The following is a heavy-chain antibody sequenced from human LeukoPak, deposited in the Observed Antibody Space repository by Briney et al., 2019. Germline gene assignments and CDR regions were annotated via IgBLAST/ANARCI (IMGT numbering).Heavy chain of an antibody. CDR2: IYYSGST. CDR1: GGSVSSGSYY. Sequence: SETLSLTCTVSGGSVSSGSYYWSWIRQPPGKGLEWIGYIYYSGSTNYNPSLKSRVTISVDTSKNQFSLKLSSVTAADTAVYYCARDRRVLWFGELPSRYYYGMDVWGKGTTVTVSS. V-gene: IGHV4-61*01. D-gene: IGHD3-10*01. CDR3: ARDRRVLWFGELPSRYYYGMDV. J-gene: IGHJ6*04.